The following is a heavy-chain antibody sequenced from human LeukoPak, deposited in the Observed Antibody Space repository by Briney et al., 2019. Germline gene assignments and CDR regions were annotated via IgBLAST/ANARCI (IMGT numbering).Heavy chain of an antibody. V-gene: IGHV3-21*01. Sequence: GGSLRLSCAASGFAFSSYSMNWVRQAPGKGLEWVSSISSSSSYIYYADSVKGRFTISRDNAKNSLYLQMNSLRAEDTAVYYCARSVGAEEYFQHRGQGTLVTVSS. D-gene: IGHD1-26*01. J-gene: IGHJ1*01. CDR1: GFAFSSYS. CDR3: ARSVGAEEYFQH. CDR2: ISSSSSYI.